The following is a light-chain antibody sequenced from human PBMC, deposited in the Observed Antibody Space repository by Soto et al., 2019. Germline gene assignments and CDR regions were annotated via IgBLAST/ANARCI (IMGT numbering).Light chain of an antibody. J-gene: IGKJ1*01. V-gene: IGKV1-39*01. CDR3: QQSYSTPPWT. CDR1: QSVSIY. Sequence: DVQMTQSPSSLSASVGDRVTITCRASQSVSIYLNWYQQKPGKAPNLLISAASSLQNGVPPRFRGSGSGTDFTLTISGLQREDFATYYCQQSYSTPPWTFGQGTKVEIK. CDR2: AAS.